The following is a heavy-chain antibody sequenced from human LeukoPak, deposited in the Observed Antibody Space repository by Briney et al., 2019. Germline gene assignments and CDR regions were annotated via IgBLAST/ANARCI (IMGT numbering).Heavy chain of an antibody. CDR3: ARSTHRGGDAFDI. D-gene: IGHD2/OR15-2a*01. CDR1: GYTFISYG. CDR2: ISCYNCNT. V-gene: IGHV1-18*01. J-gene: IGHJ3*02. Sequence: ASVKVSCKASGYTFISYGINWVRQAPGQGLEWMGWISCYNCNTNYAQKLQGRVTMTTDTSTSTVYMEVRSLRSDDTAGYYCARSTHRGGDAFDIWGHGTMVTVSS.